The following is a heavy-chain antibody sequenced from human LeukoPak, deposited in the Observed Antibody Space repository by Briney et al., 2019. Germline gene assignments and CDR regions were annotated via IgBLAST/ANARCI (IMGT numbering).Heavy chain of an antibody. V-gene: IGHV4-59*11. D-gene: IGHD7-27*01. Sequence: SETLSLTCTVSGGSMRGQYWSWIRQLPGKGLESIGYIHHSGSTNYNPSLKSRVTISVDTSKNQFSLKLSSVTAADTAVYYCARDWGPVAFDIWGQGTMVTVSS. J-gene: IGHJ3*02. CDR1: GGSMRGQY. CDR2: IHHSGST. CDR3: ARDWGPVAFDI.